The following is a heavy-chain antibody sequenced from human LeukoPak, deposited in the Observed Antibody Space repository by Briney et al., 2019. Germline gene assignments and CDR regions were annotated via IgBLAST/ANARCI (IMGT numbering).Heavy chain of an antibody. D-gene: IGHD3-22*01. CDR2: NNPNSGGT. CDR1: GYTFTGYY. CDR3: ARDRDSSGFPHDAFDI. V-gene: IGHV1-2*02. Sequence: ASVKVSCKASGYTFTGYYMHWVRQAPGQGLEWMGWNNPNSGGTNYAQKFQGRVTMTRDTSISTAYMELSRLRSDDTAVYYCARDRDSSGFPHDAFDIWGQGTMVTVSS. J-gene: IGHJ3*02.